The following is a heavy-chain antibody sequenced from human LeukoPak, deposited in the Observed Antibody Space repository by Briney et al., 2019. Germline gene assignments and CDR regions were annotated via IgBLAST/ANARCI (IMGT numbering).Heavy chain of an antibody. CDR1: GCTFTSYA. CDR3: ARGALYSSSWFKFDP. V-gene: IGHV7-4-1*02. CDR2: INTNTGNP. J-gene: IGHJ5*02. D-gene: IGHD6-13*01. Sequence: ASVRVSCKASGCTFTSYAMNWVRQAPGQGLEWMGWINTNTGNPTYAQGFTGRFVFSLDTSVSTAYLQISSLKAEDTAVYYCARGALYSSSWFKFDPWGQGTLVTVSS.